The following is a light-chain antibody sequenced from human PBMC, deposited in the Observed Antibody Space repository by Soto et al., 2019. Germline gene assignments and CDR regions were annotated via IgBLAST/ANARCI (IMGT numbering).Light chain of an antibody. CDR3: SSYTSSSTLEGYV. CDR2: EVS. CDR1: SSDVGAYNY. Sequence: QSALTQPPSASGSPGQSVTISCTGTSSDVGAYNYVSWYQQLPGKAPKLIIYEVSKRPSGVPDRFSGSKSGNTASLTVSGLQAEDEADYYCSSYTSSSTLEGYVFGTGTKVTVL. V-gene: IGLV2-8*01. J-gene: IGLJ1*01.